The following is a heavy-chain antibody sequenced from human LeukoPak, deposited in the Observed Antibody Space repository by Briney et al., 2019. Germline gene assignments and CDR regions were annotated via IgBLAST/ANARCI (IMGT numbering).Heavy chain of an antibody. CDR2: ISSSSSYI. J-gene: IGHJ4*02. CDR1: GFTFSSCS. Sequence: GGSLRLSCAASGFTFSSCSMNWVRQAPGKGLEWVSSISSSSSYIYYADSVKGRFTISRDNAKNSLYLQMNSLRAEDTAVYYCVKDWRNWAKCSDDCLDYWGQGALVTVSS. CDR3: VKDWRNWAKCSDDCLDY. V-gene: IGHV3-21*04. D-gene: IGHD2-15*01.